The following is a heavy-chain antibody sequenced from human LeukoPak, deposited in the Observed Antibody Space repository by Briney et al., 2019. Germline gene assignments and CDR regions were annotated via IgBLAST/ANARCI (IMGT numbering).Heavy chain of an antibody. J-gene: IGHJ4*02. V-gene: IGHV4-59*08. Sequence: SETLSLTCTVSGGSIGSNYWTWIRQPPGKGLEYIGNIYYTGATNYNPSLKSRVTISVDTSKNQFSLKMTSVTAADTAVYYCARTAYSSSWYPHYYFDYWGQGTLVTVSS. D-gene: IGHD6-13*01. CDR2: IYYTGAT. CDR3: ARTAYSSSWYPHYYFDY. CDR1: GGSIGSNY.